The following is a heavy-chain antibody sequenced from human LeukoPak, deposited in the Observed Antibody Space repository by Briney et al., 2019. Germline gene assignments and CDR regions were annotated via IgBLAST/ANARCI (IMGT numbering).Heavy chain of an antibody. J-gene: IGHJ1*01. CDR1: GGSITSANYY. V-gene: IGHV4-61*02. Sequence: PSETLSLTCTVSGGSITSANYYWNWIRQPAGEGLEWIGRIYASGSTDYNPSLKSRITISLDTSKNQFSLKLSSVTAADTAVYYCASYYDGSGYYYGYFQHWGQGTLVTVSS. CDR2: IYASGST. D-gene: IGHD3-22*01. CDR3: ASYYDGSGYYYGYFQH.